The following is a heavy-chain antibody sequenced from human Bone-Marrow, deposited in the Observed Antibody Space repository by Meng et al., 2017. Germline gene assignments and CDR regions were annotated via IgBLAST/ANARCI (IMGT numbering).Heavy chain of an antibody. V-gene: IGHV4-31*01. Sequence: RLQESGPGLVKPAQSLSLTCSVSGGSINSAGYYWSWIRQHPGKGLEWIGYIYYTENTYYNPSLKSPMTISLDKSKNQFSLKLNSVTVADTAVYYCARGRASCSSGGCSLGWFDPWGQGTLVAVSS. CDR3: ARGRASCSSGGCSLGWFDP. CDR2: IYYTENT. D-gene: IGHD2-15*01. J-gene: IGHJ5*02. CDR1: GGSINSAGYY.